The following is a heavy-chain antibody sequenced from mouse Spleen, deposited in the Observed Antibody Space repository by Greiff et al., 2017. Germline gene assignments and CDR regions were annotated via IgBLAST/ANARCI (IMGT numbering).Heavy chain of an antibody. CDR1: GYNFTSYW. CDR2: IYPGSGST. CDR3: ASQGFAY. J-gene: IGHJ3*01. Sequence: QVQLKQPGAELVKPGTSVKLSCKASGYNFTSYWINWVKLRPGQGLEWIGDIYPGSGSTNYNEKFKSKATLTVDTSSSTAYMQLSSLASEDSALYYCASQGFAYWGQGTLVTVSA. V-gene: IGHV1-55*01.